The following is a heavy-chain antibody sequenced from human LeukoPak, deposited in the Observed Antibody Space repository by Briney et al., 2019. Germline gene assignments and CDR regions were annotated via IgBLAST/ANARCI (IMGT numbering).Heavy chain of an antibody. CDR2: IYYTGST. CDR1: SGSISNYY. Sequence: SETLFLTCTVSSGSISNYYWSWIRQPPEKGLEWIGYIYYTGSTNYDPSLKSRLTISVDTSKNQFSLNLSSVTAADTAVHYCARTYGDPRRGYFDYWGQGTLVTVSS. CDR3: ARTYGDPRRGYFDY. V-gene: IGHV4-59*08. J-gene: IGHJ4*02. D-gene: IGHD4-17*01.